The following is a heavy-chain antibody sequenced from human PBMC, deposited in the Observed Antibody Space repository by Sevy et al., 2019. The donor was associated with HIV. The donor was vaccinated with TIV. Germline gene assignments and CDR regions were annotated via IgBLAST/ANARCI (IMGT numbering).Heavy chain of an antibody. CDR1: GFTFDDYA. D-gene: IGHD6-13*01. Sequence: GGSLRLSCAASGFTFDDYAMHWVRQAPGKGLEWVSGFSWNSGSIGYADSVKGRFTISRDNAKNFLYLQMNSLRAEDTALYYCAKDPGYSSSWSFDYWGQGTLVTVSS. V-gene: IGHV3-9*01. J-gene: IGHJ4*02. CDR2: FSWNSGSI. CDR3: AKDPGYSSSWSFDY.